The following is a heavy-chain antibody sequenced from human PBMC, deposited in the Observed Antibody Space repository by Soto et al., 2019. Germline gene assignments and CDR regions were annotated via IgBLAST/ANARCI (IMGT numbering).Heavy chain of an antibody. Sequence: SETLSLTCAVYGGSFSGYYWSWIRQPPGKGLEWIGEINHSGSTNYNPSLKSRVTISVDTSKNQFSLKLSSVTAADTAVYYCARAPPYYDFWSGYYTDYYYGMDVWGQGTTVTVSS. D-gene: IGHD3-3*01. J-gene: IGHJ6*02. CDR2: INHSGST. V-gene: IGHV4-34*01. CDR3: ARAPPYYDFWSGYYTDYYYGMDV. CDR1: GGSFSGYY.